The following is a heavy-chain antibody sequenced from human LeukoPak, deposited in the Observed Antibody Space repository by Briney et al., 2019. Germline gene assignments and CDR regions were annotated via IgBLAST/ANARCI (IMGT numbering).Heavy chain of an antibody. D-gene: IGHD6-13*01. Sequence: SETLSLTCAVSGGSISSSNWWSWVRQPPGKGLEWIGEIYHSGSTSYNPSLKSRVTISVDKSKNQFSLKLSSVTAADTAVYYCARRPRIAAAGNGEGEDYWGQGTLVTVSS. CDR3: ARRPRIAAAGNGEGEDY. J-gene: IGHJ4*02. CDR2: IYHSGST. V-gene: IGHV4-4*02. CDR1: GGSISSSNW.